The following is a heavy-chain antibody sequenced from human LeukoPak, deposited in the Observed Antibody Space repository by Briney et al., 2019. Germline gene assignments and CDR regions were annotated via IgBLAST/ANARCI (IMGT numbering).Heavy chain of an antibody. CDR1: GFTFSSYS. D-gene: IGHD3-10*01. V-gene: IGHV3-21*04. Sequence: GGSLRLSCAASGFTFSSYSMNWVRQAPGKGLEWVSSISSSSSYIYYADSVKGRFTISRDNAKNSLYLQMNSLRPEDTAVYYCAKRVQYGPGSYHFDYWGQGTLVTVSS. J-gene: IGHJ4*02. CDR2: ISSSSSYI. CDR3: AKRVQYGPGSYHFDY.